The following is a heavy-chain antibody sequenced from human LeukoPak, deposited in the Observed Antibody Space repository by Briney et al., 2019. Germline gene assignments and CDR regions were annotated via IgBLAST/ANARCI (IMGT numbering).Heavy chain of an antibody. CDR2: IYCSGST. Sequence: SEILSLTCTVSGGSISSYYWSWIRQPPGKGLEWIGYIYCSGSTNYNPSLKSRVTISVDTSKNQFSLKLSSVTAADTAVYYCARVPSYGDYEFYFDYWGQGTLVTVSS. CDR1: GGSISSYY. J-gene: IGHJ4*02. V-gene: IGHV4-59*01. CDR3: ARVPSYGDYEFYFDY. D-gene: IGHD4-17*01.